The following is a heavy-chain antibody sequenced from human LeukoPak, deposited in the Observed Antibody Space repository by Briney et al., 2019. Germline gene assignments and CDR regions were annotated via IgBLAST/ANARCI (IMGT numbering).Heavy chain of an antibody. CDR3: ARPGYFSGDTCYVAFDI. J-gene: IGHJ3*02. CDR1: GFTFSSYW. CDR2: IKQDGSEK. D-gene: IGHD2-15*01. Sequence: PGGSLRLSCAASGFTFSSYWMSWVRQAPGKGLEWVANIKQDGSEKYYVDSVKGRFTTSRDNAKNSLYLQMNSLRAEDTAVYYCARPGYFSGDTCYVAFDIWGQGTMVTVSS. V-gene: IGHV3-7*01.